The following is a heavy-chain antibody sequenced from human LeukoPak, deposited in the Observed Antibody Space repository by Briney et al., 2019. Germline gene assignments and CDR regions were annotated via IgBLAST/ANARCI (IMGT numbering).Heavy chain of an antibody. CDR2: ISGSDGIV. CDR3: ARGHPHGWELYLDY. J-gene: IGHJ4*02. CDR1: GFMFASYA. V-gene: IGHV3-23*01. Sequence: GGSLRLSCAASGFMFASYAMSWVRQAPGKGLEWVAGISGSDGIVYYADSVKGRFTISRDNSKNTLYLQMNSLRVEDTAVYYCARGHPHGWELYLDYWGQGTLVTVSS. D-gene: IGHD1-26*01.